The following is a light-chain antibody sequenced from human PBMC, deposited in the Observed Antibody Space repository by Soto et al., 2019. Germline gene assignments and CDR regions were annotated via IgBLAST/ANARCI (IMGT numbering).Light chain of an antibody. Sequence: EIVLTQSPATLSLSPGDRATLSCRASQSISSYLDWYQQKPGKAPRLLIYAASNMDTGIPARFSGSGSGSDFTLTISSLEPEDFAVYYCQQSSNTPQTFGQGTKLEIE. CDR3: QQSSNTPQT. CDR1: QSISSY. CDR2: AAS. J-gene: IGKJ1*01. V-gene: IGKV3-11*01.